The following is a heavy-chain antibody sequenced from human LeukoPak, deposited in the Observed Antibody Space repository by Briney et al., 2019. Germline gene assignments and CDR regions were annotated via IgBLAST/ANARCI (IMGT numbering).Heavy chain of an antibody. Sequence: GGSLRLSCAASGFTFSSCGMHWVRQAPGKGLEWVAVISYDGSNKYYADSVKGRFTISRDNSKNTLYLQMNSLRAEDTAVYYCAKVPYSSSSSAFDIWGQGTMVTVSS. CDR2: ISYDGSNK. V-gene: IGHV3-30*18. CDR3: AKVPYSSSSSAFDI. J-gene: IGHJ3*02. D-gene: IGHD6-6*01. CDR1: GFTFSSCG.